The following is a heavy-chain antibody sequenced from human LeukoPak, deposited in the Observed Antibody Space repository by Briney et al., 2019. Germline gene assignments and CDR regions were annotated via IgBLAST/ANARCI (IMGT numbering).Heavy chain of an antibody. CDR1: GGSISSYY. Sequence: SETLSLTCTVSGGSISSYYWSWIRQPPGKGVEWIGYIYYSGSTNYNPSLKSRGTISVYPSQNHFSLKLSSVTAADTAVYYCATHLDQGIPYYYGMDVWGQGTTVTVSS. D-gene: IGHD5-18*01. CDR2: IYYSGST. J-gene: IGHJ6*02. V-gene: IGHV4-59*08. CDR3: ATHLDQGIPYYYGMDV.